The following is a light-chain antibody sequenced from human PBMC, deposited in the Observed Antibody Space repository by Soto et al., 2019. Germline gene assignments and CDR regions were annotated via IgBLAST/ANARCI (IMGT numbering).Light chain of an antibody. Sequence: QSALTQPASVSGSPGQSITISCTGTRSDVGGYNYVSWYQKHPGKAPKLMIYDVSNRPSGVSNRFSGSKSGNTASLTISGLQAEDEADYYCRSYTSSSTLVVFGGGSKLTVL. CDR3: RSYTSSSTLVV. V-gene: IGLV2-14*01. J-gene: IGLJ2*01. CDR1: RSDVGGYNY. CDR2: DVS.